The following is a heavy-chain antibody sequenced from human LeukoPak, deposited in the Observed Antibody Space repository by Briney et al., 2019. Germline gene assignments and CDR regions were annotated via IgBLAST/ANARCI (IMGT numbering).Heavy chain of an antibody. CDR3: ARESTAGYNSSWYGFRN. D-gene: IGHD6-13*01. CDR1: GFTFSGHW. CDR2: INQDGSEK. V-gene: IGHV3-7*01. Sequence: GGSLRLSCAASGFTFSGHWMNWVRQAPGKGLEWVANINQDGSEKYYVDSVKGRFTISRDNAKNSLFLQMGSLRVEDTAVYYCARESTAGYNSSWYGFRNWGQGTLVSVSS. J-gene: IGHJ1*01.